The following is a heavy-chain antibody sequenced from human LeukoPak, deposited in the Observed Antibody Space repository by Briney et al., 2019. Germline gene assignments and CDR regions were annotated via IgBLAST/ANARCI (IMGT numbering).Heavy chain of an antibody. D-gene: IGHD5-12*01. CDR3: RGYSGYASRRTYYYYYMDV. Sequence: GGSLRLSCAASGFTFSNAWMSWVRQAPGKGLEWVGRIKSKTDGGTTDYAAPVKGSFTISRDDSKNTLYLQMNSLKTEDTAVYYCRGYSGYASRRTYYYYYMDVWGKGTTVTVSS. J-gene: IGHJ6*03. CDR2: IKSKTDGGTT. CDR1: GFTFSNAW. V-gene: IGHV3-15*01.